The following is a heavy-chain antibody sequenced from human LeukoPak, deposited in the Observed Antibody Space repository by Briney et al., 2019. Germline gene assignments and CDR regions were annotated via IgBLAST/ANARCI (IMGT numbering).Heavy chain of an antibody. D-gene: IGHD1-26*01. V-gene: IGHV3-74*01. J-gene: IGHJ4*02. CDR1: GFTFRSYW. CDR2: INTDGSNT. Sequence: PGGSLRLSCAASGFTFRSYWMHWVRQAPGKGLVWISRINTDGSNTDYADSVKGRFTVSRDDAKNTLYLQMSSLRVEDTAVYYCARLSGNYQNNFDFWSQGTLVTVSS. CDR3: ARLSGNYQNNFDF.